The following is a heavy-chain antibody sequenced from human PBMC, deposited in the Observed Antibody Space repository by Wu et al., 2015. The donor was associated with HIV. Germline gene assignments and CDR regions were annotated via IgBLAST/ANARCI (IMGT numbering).Heavy chain of an antibody. CDR1: GYTFTDYY. J-gene: IGHJ4*02. CDR2: INPNSGGT. V-gene: IGHV1-2*02. Sequence: QVQLVQFGADVKKPGASVKVSCQTSGYTFTDYYIHWVRQAPGQGLEWMGWINPNSGGTNYAQKFQGRVTLTRDTSIGTAYMELSRLTSDDTAVYYCARGDYANYDFWSAYPSYWGQGTLVTVSS. D-gene: IGHD3-3*01. CDR3: ARGDYANYDFWSAYPSY.